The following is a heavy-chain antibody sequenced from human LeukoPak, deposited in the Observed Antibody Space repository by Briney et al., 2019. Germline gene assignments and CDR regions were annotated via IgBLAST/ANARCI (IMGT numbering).Heavy chain of an antibody. D-gene: IGHD3-3*01. V-gene: IGHV3-9*03. CDR2: ISWNSGSK. CDR3: AKSLDFGVVNFLGAFDI. CDR1: GFTFDEYA. J-gene: IGHJ3*02. Sequence: GGSLRLSCAASGFTFDEYAMQWVRQAPGKRLECVSGISWNSGSKGYADSVKGRFTISRDNAKNSLYLEMNSLRAEDMALYYCAKSLDFGVVNFLGAFDIWGQGTMVTVSA.